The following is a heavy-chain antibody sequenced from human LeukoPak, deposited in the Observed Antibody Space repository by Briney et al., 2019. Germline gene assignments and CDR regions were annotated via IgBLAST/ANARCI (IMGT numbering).Heavy chain of an antibody. D-gene: IGHD1-7*01. Sequence: GGSLRLSCAASGFTFSSYSMNWVRQAPGKGLEWVADIKQDGSEKDSVDSVKGRFTIARDNAKNSLYLQMNSLGAEDTAVYYCARGSKWNYVLHFDFWGQGTVVTVSS. CDR2: IKQDGSEK. J-gene: IGHJ4*02. CDR1: GFTFSSYS. V-gene: IGHV3-7*05. CDR3: ARGSKWNYVLHFDF.